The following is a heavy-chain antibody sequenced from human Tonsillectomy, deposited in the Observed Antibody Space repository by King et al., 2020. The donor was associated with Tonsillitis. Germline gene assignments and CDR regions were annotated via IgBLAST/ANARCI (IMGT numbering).Heavy chain of an antibody. V-gene: IGHV3-20*04. D-gene: IGHD6-19*01. CDR2: INWNGGDI. CDR1: GFTFGHYG. CDR3: AKNPWDSSGWD. J-gene: IGHJ4*02. Sequence: VQLVEAGGGVVRPGGSLRLYCAASGFTFGHYGMSWVRQVPGKGLEWVSGINWNGGDIGYADSVKGRFTISRENAKNSLYLQMNSLRAEDTALYYCAKNPWDSSGWDWGQGTLVTVSS.